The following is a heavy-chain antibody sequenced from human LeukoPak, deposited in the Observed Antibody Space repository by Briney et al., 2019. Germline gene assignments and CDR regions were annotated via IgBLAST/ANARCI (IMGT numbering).Heavy chain of an antibody. CDR3: ARSYGSGNYFDY. V-gene: IGHV4-59*01. J-gene: IGHJ4*02. Sequence: PSETLSLTCTVSGGSISSYYWSWIRQPPGKGLEWIGYIYYSGSTNYNPSLKSRVTISVDTSKNQFSLKLSSVTAADTAVYYCARSYGSGNYFDYWGQGTLVTVSS. CDR1: GGSISSYY. D-gene: IGHD3-10*01. CDR2: IYYSGST.